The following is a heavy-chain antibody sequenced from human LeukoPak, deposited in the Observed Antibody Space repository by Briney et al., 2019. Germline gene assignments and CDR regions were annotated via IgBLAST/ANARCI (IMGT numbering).Heavy chain of an antibody. V-gene: IGHV4-59*01. CDR3: ARGPIFGVVTT. Sequence: SETLSLTCTVSGGSISSYYWSWIRQPPGKGLEWIGYIYYSGSTNYNPSLKSRVTISVDTSKNQFSPKLSSVTAADTAVYYCARGPIFGVVTTWGQGTLVTVSS. J-gene: IGHJ4*02. CDR2: IYYSGST. D-gene: IGHD3-3*01. CDR1: GGSISSYY.